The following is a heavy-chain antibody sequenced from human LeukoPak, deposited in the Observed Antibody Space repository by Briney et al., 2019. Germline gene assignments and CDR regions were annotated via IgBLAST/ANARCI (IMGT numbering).Heavy chain of an antibody. Sequence: PETLSLTCTVSGGSVSSGGYYWNWIRQPPGKGLEWIGYIYYGGNTNYNPSLKSRVTISVDKSKNQFSLKLSSVTAADTAVYYCARKSDYDFWSGHRGAFDIWGQGTMVTVSS. CDR1: GGSVSSGGYY. CDR2: IYYGGNT. J-gene: IGHJ3*02. CDR3: ARKSDYDFWSGHRGAFDI. V-gene: IGHV4-61*08. D-gene: IGHD3-3*01.